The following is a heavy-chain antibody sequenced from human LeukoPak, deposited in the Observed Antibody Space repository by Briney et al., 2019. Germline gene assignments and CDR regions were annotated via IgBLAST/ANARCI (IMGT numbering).Heavy chain of an antibody. CDR3: ARAQYYYGSGSYPAFDY. CDR1: GGTFSSYA. D-gene: IGHD3-10*01. J-gene: IGHJ4*02. Sequence: SVKVSCKASGGTFSSYAISWVRQAPGQGLEWMGGIIPIFGTANYAQKFQGRVTITADESTSTAYMELSSLRSEDTAVYYCARAQYYYGSGSYPAFDYWGQGTLVTVSS. CDR2: IIPIFGTA. V-gene: IGHV1-69*13.